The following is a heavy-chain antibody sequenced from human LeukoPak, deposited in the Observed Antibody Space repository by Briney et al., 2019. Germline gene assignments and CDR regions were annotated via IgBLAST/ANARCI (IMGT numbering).Heavy chain of an antibody. Sequence: GGSLRLSCAVSGFTVRSNYMSWDRQAPGKGLEWVSVIYSGGSTYYADSVKGRFTISRDNSKNTLYLQMSSLRVEDTAVYYCATWEDSGTYYQRAAFDIWGQGTMVTVSS. D-gene: IGHD1-26*01. CDR1: GFTVRSNY. V-gene: IGHV3-53*01. J-gene: IGHJ3*02. CDR2: IYSGGST. CDR3: ATWEDSGTYYQRAAFDI.